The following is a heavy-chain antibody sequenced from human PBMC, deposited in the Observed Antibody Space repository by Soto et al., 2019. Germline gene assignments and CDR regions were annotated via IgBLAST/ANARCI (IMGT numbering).Heavy chain of an antibody. CDR3: ARLQAAAGDNDLTFDY. J-gene: IGHJ4*02. CDR1: GYSFTNYW. Sequence: PGESLKISCKGSGYSFTNYWIGWVRQMSGKGLEWMGIIYPGDSDTNYSPSFQGQVTISADKSISTAYLQWSSLKASDTAMYYCARLQAAAGDNDLTFDYWGQGTLVTVSS. V-gene: IGHV5-51*01. CDR2: IYPGDSDT. D-gene: IGHD6-13*01.